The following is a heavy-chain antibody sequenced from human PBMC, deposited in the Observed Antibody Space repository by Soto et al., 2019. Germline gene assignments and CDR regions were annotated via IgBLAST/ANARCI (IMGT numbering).Heavy chain of an antibody. V-gene: IGHV3-7*05. Sequence: EVQLVESGGGLVQPGGSLRLSCAASGFTFSSYWMSWVRQAPGKGLEWVANIKQDGSEKYYVDSVKGRFTISRDNAKNSLYIQMHRLSAEATAVYYCARVGEEYSEVYWGQGTLVTASS. CDR1: GFTFSSYW. J-gene: IGHJ4*02. CDR3: ARVGEEYSEVY. CDR2: IKQDGSEK. D-gene: IGHD3-10*01.